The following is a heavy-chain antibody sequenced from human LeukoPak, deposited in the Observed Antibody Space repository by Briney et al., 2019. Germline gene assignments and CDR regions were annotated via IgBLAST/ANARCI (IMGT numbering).Heavy chain of an antibody. CDR2: ISCSGGST. J-gene: IGHJ3*02. D-gene: IGHD3-22*01. V-gene: IGHV3-23*01. CDR3: AKPYYDSSGYSAFDI. Sequence: GGSLRLSCAALGFTFSSYAMSWVRQAPGKGLKWVSSISCSGGSTYYADSLKGRFTISRDNSKNTLYLQMNSLRAEDTAVYYCAKPYYDSSGYSAFDIWGQGTMVTVSS. CDR1: GFTFSSYA.